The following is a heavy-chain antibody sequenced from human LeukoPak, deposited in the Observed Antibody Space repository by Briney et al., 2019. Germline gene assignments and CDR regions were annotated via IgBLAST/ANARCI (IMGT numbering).Heavy chain of an antibody. D-gene: IGHD3-16*01. J-gene: IGHJ5*02. CDR1: GFSFSTYW. CDR3: ARGGGGQQPLFDP. CDR2: INPDGRTT. Sequence: GGSLRLSCAASGFSFSTYWMHWVRQDEGKGLMWVSRINPDGRTTDYADSGKGRFTISRDNAKNSLYLQMNSLRAEDTALYHCARGGGGQQPLFDPWGQGTLVTVSS. V-gene: IGHV3-74*01.